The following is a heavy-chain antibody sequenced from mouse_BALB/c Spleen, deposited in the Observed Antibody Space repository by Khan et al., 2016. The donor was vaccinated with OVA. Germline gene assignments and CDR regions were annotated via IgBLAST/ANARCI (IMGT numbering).Heavy chain of an antibody. CDR1: GFTFSGFG. J-gene: IGHJ2*01. Sequence: EVELVESGGGLVQPGGSRKLSCAASGFTFSGFGMHWVRQAPEKGLEWVAYISSGSSTIYYADTLKGRFTISRDNPKNTLFLQMASLTSADTAMYYCARTGYYYFDYWGQGTTLTVSA. CDR3: ARTGYYYFDY. CDR2: ISSGSSTI. D-gene: IGHD2-3*01. V-gene: IGHV5-17*02.